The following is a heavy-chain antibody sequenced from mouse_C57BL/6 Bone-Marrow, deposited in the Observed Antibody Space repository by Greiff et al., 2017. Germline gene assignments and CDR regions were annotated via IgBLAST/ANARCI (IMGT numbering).Heavy chain of an antibody. CDR2: INPSNGGT. Sequence: QVQLQQPGTELVKPGASVKLSCKASGYTFTSYWMHWVKQRPGQGLEWIGNINPSNGGTNYNEKFKSKATLTVDKSSSTAYMQLSSLTSEDSAVYYCARERGSSYENYAMDYWGQGTSVTVSS. V-gene: IGHV1-53*01. CDR3: ARERGSSYENYAMDY. D-gene: IGHD1-1*01. J-gene: IGHJ4*01. CDR1: GYTFTSYW.